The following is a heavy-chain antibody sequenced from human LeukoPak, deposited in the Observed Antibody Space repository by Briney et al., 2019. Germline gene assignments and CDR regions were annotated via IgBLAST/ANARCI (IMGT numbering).Heavy chain of an antibody. Sequence: GGSLRLSCAAYGVTFSNYCMSWVRQAPGTGLEWVANIKQDGSDRNYVTSVRGRFTISRDNAESSLFLQMNSLRAEDTAVYYCVRNLAVAGTCFDSWGQGTLVTVSS. CDR2: IKQDGSDR. CDR3: VRNLAVAGTCFDS. J-gene: IGHJ4*02. D-gene: IGHD6-19*01. V-gene: IGHV3-7*03. CDR1: GVTFSNYC.